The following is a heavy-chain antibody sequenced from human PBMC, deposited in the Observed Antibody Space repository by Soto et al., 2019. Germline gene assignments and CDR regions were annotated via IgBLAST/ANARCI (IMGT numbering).Heavy chain of an antibody. CDR3: ARYCSSTSCYGTIDYYYYGMDV. V-gene: IGHV1-3*01. D-gene: IGHD2-2*01. J-gene: IGHJ6*02. CDR1: GYTFTSYA. Sequence: ASVKVSCKASGYTFTSYAMHWVRQAPGQRLEWMGWINAGNGNTKYSQKFQGRVTITRDTSASTAYMELSSLRSEDTAVYYCARYCSSTSCYGTIDYYYYGMDVWGQGTTVTVSS. CDR2: INAGNGNT.